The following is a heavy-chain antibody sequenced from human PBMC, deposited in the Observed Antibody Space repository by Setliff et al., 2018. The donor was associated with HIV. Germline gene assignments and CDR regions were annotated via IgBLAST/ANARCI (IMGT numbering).Heavy chain of an antibody. CDR1: GYSISSGYY. CDR3: ARTLEAATMVSLYYHYYYYMDV. V-gene: IGHV4-61*01. D-gene: IGHD3-10*01. Sequence: SETLSLTCAVSGYSISSGYYWSWIRQPPGQGLEWIGYIYSSGSTNYNPSLKSRVTISVDTSKNLFALNLTSVTAADTAVYFCARTLEAATMVSLYYHYYYYMDVWGKGTTVTVSS. J-gene: IGHJ6*03. CDR2: IYSSGST.